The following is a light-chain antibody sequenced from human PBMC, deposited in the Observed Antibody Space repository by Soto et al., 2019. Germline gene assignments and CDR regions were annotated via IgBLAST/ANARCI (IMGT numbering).Light chain of an antibody. CDR1: SSDVGGYNY. J-gene: IGLJ3*02. CDR3: SSYTSSSTWV. V-gene: IGLV2-14*01. Sequence: QSVLTQPASVSASPGQSITISCTGTSSDVGGYNYVSWYQQHPGKAPKLMIYEVSNRPSGVSNRFSGSKSGNTASLTISGLQAEDEADYYCSSYTSSSTWVFGGGTKVTVL. CDR2: EVS.